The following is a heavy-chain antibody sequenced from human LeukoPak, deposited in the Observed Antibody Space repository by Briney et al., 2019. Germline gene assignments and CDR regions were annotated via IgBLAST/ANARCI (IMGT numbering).Heavy chain of an antibody. Sequence: GGSLRLSCAASGVTFSSYWMSWVRQAPGKGLEWVANIKQDGSEKYYVDSVKGRFTISRDNAKNSLYLQMNSLRAEDTAVYYCARDSSSWYHYYYGMDVWGQGTTVTVSS. CDR2: IKQDGSEK. J-gene: IGHJ6*02. D-gene: IGHD6-13*01. CDR1: GVTFSSYW. CDR3: ARDSSSWYHYYYGMDV. V-gene: IGHV3-7*01.